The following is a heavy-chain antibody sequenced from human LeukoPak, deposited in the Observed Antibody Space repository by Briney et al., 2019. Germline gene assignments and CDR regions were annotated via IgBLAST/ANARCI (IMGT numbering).Heavy chain of an antibody. CDR3: ARVPVEYSSSSSAFDI. V-gene: IGHV4-59*12. J-gene: IGHJ3*02. CDR2: IYSSGST. CDR1: GGSISSYY. Sequence: SETLSLTCTVSGGSISSYYWSWIRQPPGKGLEWIGNIYSSGSTYYNPSLKSRVTISVDRSKNQFSLKLSSVTAADTAVYYCARVPVEYSSSSSAFDIWGQGTMVTVSS. D-gene: IGHD6-6*01.